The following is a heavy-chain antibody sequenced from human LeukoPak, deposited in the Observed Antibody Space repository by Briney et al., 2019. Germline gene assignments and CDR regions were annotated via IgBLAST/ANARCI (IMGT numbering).Heavy chain of an antibody. CDR2: IGGSGGST. CDR1: GFTLSSYA. D-gene: IGHD4-11*01. Sequence: GGSLRLSCAASGFTLSSYAMSWVRQAPGQGLEWVSVIGGSGGSTYYADSVKGRFTISRDNSKNTLFLQMNSLRAEDTAIYYCAKRVSDYSHNGFDPWGQGTLVTVSS. J-gene: IGHJ5*02. CDR3: AKRVSDYSHNGFDP. V-gene: IGHV3-23*01.